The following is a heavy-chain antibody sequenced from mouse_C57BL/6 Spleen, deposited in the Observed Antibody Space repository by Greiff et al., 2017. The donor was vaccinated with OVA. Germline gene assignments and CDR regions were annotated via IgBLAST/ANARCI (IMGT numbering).Heavy chain of an antibody. Sequence: QVQLQQPGAELVRPGSSVKLSCKASGYTFTSYWMDWVKQRPGQGLEWIGNIYPSDSETHYNQKFKDKATLTVDKSSSTAYMQLSSLTSEDSAVYYCARKGRYGYDPAMDYWGQGTSVTVSS. J-gene: IGHJ4*01. V-gene: IGHV1-61*01. CDR2: IYPSDSET. CDR3: ARKGRYGYDPAMDY. CDR1: GYTFTSYW. D-gene: IGHD2-2*01.